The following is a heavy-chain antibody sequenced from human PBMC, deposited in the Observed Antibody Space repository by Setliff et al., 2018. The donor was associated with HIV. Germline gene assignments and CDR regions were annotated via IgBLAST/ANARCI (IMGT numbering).Heavy chain of an antibody. V-gene: IGHV4-61*02. D-gene: IGHD6-13*01. Sequence: TLSLTCTVSGGSISSGSYYWSWIRQPAGKGLEWIGRIYTSGSTNYNPSLKSRVTISVDTSKNQVSLRLSSATAADTGVYYCARHRDPPGSSWIFYYYYMDLWGGGTTVTVSS. CDR2: IYTSGST. CDR3: ARHRDPPGSSWIFYYYYMDL. CDR1: GGSISSGSYY. J-gene: IGHJ6*03.